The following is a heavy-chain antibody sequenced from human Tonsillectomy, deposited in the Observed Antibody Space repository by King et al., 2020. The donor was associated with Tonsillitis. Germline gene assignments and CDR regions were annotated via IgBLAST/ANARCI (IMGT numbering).Heavy chain of an antibody. CDR2: ISSTSTYM. V-gene: IGHV3-21*01. J-gene: IGHJ6*02. D-gene: IGHD3-10*01. CDR3: ARTIGGDYFYYGMDV. CDR1: GFTFSTYS. Sequence: VQLVESGGGLVKPGGSLRLSCAASGFTFSTYSMNWVRQAPGKGLEWVSSISSTSTYMYYAGSVKGRFTISRDNAKNSLYLQMKSLRAEDTAAYYCARTIGGDYFYYGMDVWGQGTTVTVSS.